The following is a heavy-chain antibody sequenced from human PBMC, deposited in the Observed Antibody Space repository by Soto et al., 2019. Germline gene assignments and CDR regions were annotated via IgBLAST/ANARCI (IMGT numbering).Heavy chain of an antibody. Sequence: KPSETLSLTCAVYGGSFSGYYWSWIRQPPGKGLEWIGEINHSGSTNYNPSLKSRVTISVDTSKNQFSLKLSSVTAADTAVYYCARGYSSSSPVYYYGMDVWGQGTTVTVSS. CDR3: ARGYSSSSPVYYYGMDV. V-gene: IGHV4-34*01. J-gene: IGHJ6*02. D-gene: IGHD6-6*01. CDR1: GGSFSGYY. CDR2: INHSGST.